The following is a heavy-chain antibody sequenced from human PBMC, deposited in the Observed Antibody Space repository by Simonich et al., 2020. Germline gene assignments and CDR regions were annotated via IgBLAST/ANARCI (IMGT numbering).Heavy chain of an antibody. J-gene: IGHJ5*02. CDR1: GFTFSSYG. Sequence: QVQLVESGGGVVQPGRSLRLSCAASGFTFSSYGMHWVRQAPGMGFGWVAVIWYDGRNKYYADSVKGRFTISRDNSKNTLYLQMNSLRAEDTAVYYCARAYSSSWYNWFDPWGQGTLVTVSS. CDR2: IWYDGRNK. D-gene: IGHD6-13*01. CDR3: ARAYSSSWYNWFDP. V-gene: IGHV3-33*01.